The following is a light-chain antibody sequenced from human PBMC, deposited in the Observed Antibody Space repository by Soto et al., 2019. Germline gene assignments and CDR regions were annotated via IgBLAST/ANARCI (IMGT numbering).Light chain of an antibody. J-gene: IGKJ3*01. CDR1: QSVSSSY. Sequence: EIVLTQSPGTLSLSPGERATLSCRASQSVSSSYLAWYQQKPGQAPRLLIYGASSRATGIPHRFSGSGSGTDFTLTISRLEPEDFAVYYCQQYGSSPSTFGPGTKVDIK. CDR3: QQYGSSPST. V-gene: IGKV3-20*01. CDR2: GAS.